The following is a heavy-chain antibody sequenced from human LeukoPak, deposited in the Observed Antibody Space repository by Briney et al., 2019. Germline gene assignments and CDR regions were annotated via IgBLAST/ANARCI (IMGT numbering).Heavy chain of an antibody. CDR1: GGSISSGSYY. CDR3: ARMVVAAFDDY. J-gene: IGHJ4*02. V-gene: IGHV4-61*02. CDR2: IYTSGST. D-gene: IGHD2-15*01. Sequence: SETLSLTCTVSGGSISSGSYYWSWIRQPAGKGLEWIGRIYTSGSTNYNPSLKSRVTISVDTSKNQFSLKLSSVTAADTAVYYCARMVVAAFDDYWGQGTLVTVSS.